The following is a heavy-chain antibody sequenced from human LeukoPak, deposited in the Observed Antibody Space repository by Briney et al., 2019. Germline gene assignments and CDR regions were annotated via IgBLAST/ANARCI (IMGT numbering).Heavy chain of an antibody. V-gene: IGHV4-59*08. CDR2: IYYSGST. J-gene: IGHJ4*02. D-gene: IGHD2-15*01. CDR3: ARRGGYCSGGTCELDY. CDR1: GGSISSYY. Sequence: PSETLSLTCTVSGGSISSYYWSWIRQPPGKGLEWIGYIYYSGSTNYNPSLKSRVTISVDTSKNQFSLKLSSVTAAGTAVYYCARRGGYCSGGTCELDYWGQGTLVTVSS.